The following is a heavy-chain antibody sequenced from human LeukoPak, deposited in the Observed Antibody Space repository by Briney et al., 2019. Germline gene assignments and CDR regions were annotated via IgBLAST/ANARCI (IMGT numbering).Heavy chain of an antibody. CDR2: ISAYNGNT. D-gene: IGHD2-2*01. CDR3: ARSSLYDTCSSTSCYPPPDAFDI. CDR1: GYTFTSYG. J-gene: IGHJ3*02. Sequence: ASVKVSCKASGYTFTSYGISWVRQAPGQGLEWMGWISAYNGNTNYAQKLQGRVTMTTDTSTSTAYMELRSLRSDDTAVYYCARSSLYDTCSSTSCYPPPDAFDIWGQGTMVTVSS. V-gene: IGHV1-18*01.